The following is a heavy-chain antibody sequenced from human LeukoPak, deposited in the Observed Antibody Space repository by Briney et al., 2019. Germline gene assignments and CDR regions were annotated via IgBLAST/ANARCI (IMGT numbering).Heavy chain of an antibody. CDR3: ARDGQAVTDNYFDY. Sequence: GGSLRLSCAASGFTFSTYWMSWVRQAPGKGLEWLANIKQDGSEKYYVDSVKGRFTISRDNSKNTLYLQMNSLRAEDTAVYYCARDGQAVTDNYFDYWGQGTLVTVSS. CDR2: IKQDGSEK. J-gene: IGHJ4*02. CDR1: GFTFSTYW. V-gene: IGHV3-7*01. D-gene: IGHD2-21*02.